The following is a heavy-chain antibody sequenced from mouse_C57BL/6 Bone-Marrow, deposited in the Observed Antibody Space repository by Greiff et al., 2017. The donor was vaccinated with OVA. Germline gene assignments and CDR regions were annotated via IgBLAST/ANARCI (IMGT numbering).Heavy chain of an antibody. V-gene: IGHV1-26*01. J-gene: IGHJ1*03. CDR2: INPNNGGT. CDR3: ARGFTTVAGFDV. Sequence: EVQLQQSGPELVKPGASVKISCKASGYTFTDYYMNWVKQSHGKSLEWIGDINPNNGGTSYNQTFKGKATFTVDKSSSTAYMELRSLTSEDSAVYYCARGFTTVAGFDVGGTGTTVTVSS. D-gene: IGHD1-1*01. CDR1: GYTFTDYY.